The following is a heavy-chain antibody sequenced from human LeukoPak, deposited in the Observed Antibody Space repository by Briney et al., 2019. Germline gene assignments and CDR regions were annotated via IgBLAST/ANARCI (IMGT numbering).Heavy chain of an antibody. CDR1: GFTFSFHN. D-gene: IGHD3-9*01. J-gene: IGHJ4*02. CDR3: ARELVNSGVEFDY. CDR2: ISGNSNYI. Sequence: TGGSLRLSCAASGFTFSFHNMNWVRQAPGKGLEWVSSISGNSNYIYYADSVRGRFTISRDNAEKSLYLQMNSLRAEDTAVYYCARELVNSGVEFDYWGQGTLVTVSS. V-gene: IGHV3-21*01.